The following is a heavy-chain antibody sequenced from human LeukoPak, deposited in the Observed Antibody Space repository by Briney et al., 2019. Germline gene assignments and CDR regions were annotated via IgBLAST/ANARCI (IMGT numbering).Heavy chain of an antibody. CDR2: IIPILGIA. Sequence: SVKVSCKASGGTFSSYAISWVRQAPGQGLEWMGRIIPILGIANYAQKFQGRVTITADKSTSTSYMELSSLRSEDTAVYYCAKYYDSSGYRSRWFDPWGQGTLVTVSS. J-gene: IGHJ5*02. V-gene: IGHV1-69*04. D-gene: IGHD3-22*01. CDR3: AKYYDSSGYRSRWFDP. CDR1: GGTFSSYA.